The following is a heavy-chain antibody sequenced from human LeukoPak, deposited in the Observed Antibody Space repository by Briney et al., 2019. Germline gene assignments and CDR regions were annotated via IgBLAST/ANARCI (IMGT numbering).Heavy chain of an antibody. CDR1: GFTFSNSW. D-gene: IGHD1-7*01. CDR2: IKPDGSAQ. J-gene: IGHJ4*02. Sequence: GGSLRLSCAASGFTFSNSWMSWVRQAPGKGLEWVATIKPDGSAQYYVDSVKGRFTISRDNAKNSLFLQINSLRAEDTAVYYCASPGSSYNWNYRLDYWGQGTLVTVSS. V-gene: IGHV3-7*01. CDR3: ASPGSSYNWNYRLDY.